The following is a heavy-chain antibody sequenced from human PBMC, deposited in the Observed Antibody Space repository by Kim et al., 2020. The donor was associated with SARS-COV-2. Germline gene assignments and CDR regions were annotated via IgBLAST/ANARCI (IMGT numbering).Heavy chain of an antibody. CDR1: GGSFSGYY. J-gene: IGHJ6*02. V-gene: IGHV4-34*01. CDR2: INHSGST. CDR3: ARFAPTDPQQQLLAGAYGMDV. Sequence: SETLSLTCAVYGGSFSGYYWSWIRQPPGKGLEWIGEINHSGSTNYNPSLKSRVTISVDTSKNQFSLKLSSVTAADTAVYYCARFAPTDPQQQLLAGAYGMDVWGQGTTVTVSS. D-gene: IGHD6-13*01.